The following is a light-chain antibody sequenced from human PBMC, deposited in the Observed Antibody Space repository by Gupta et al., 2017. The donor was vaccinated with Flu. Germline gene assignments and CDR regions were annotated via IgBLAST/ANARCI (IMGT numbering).Light chain of an antibody. V-gene: IGLV1-44*01. CDR3: AAWDDSLNGVV. CDR1: SSNIGGNT. CDR2: NND. Sequence: SSSNIGGNTVNWYQQLPGTAPKLLIYNNDQRPSGVPDRFSASKSGTSASLAISGPQSEDEADYYCAAWDDSLNGVVFGGGTKLTVL. J-gene: IGLJ3*02.